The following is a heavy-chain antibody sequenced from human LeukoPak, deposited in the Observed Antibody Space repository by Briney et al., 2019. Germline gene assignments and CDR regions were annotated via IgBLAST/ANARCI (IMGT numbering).Heavy chain of an antibody. CDR2: ITVGGDTT. CDR1: GFSVSSYG. V-gene: IGHV3-23*01. D-gene: IGHD6-19*01. CDR3: AQGYSSGWFPY. J-gene: IGHJ4*02. Sequence: PGGSLRLSCAVSGFSVSSYGMSWVRQAPGKGLEWVSAITVGGDTTYYADSVKGRFIISRDNSKNTLYLQMNSLRAEDTAVYYCAQGYSSGWFPYWGQGTLVTVSS.